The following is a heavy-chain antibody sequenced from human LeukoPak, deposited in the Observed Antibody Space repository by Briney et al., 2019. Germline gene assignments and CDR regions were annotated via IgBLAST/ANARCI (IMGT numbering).Heavy chain of an antibody. V-gene: IGHV4-4*02. CDR2: IYHSGSA. Sequence: SGTLSLTCAVSGGSISSSNWWSWVRQPPGKGLEWIGEIYHSGSANYNPSLKSRVTISVDKSKNQFSLKLSSVTAADTAVYYCARDPTAMVPYYYYYGMDVWGQGTTVTVSS. CDR1: GGSISSSNW. J-gene: IGHJ6*02. CDR3: ARDPTAMVPYYYYYGMDV. D-gene: IGHD5-18*01.